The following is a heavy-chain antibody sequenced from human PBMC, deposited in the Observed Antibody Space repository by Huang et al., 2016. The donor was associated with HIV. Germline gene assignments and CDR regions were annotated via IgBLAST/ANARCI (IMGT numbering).Heavy chain of an antibody. J-gene: IGHJ6*03. CDR3: ARHREGPVAYYSGWGSHLNYMDV. Sequence: QLLLQESGPGLVKPSEALALTCAVSGGSIRSSVYHWGWIRQPPGKGLEWLGSIYYKGSTHYSTSLKSRVTIAVDTSKNLLFLNLTSMTAAETAVYYCARHREGPVAYYSGWGSHLNYMDVWGRGRTVVVSS. CDR1: GGSIRSSVYH. V-gene: IGHV4-39*01. CDR2: IYYKGST. D-gene: IGHD3-10*01.